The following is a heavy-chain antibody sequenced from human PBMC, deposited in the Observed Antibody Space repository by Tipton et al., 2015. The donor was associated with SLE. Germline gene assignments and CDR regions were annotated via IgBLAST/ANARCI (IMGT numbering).Heavy chain of an antibody. CDR2: IRSKAYGGTT. V-gene: IGHV3-49*04. Sequence: SLRLSCTSSGFTFSDYAMTWVRQAPGKGLEWVGFIRSKAYGGTTEYAASVQGRFTISRDDSKSIAYLQMNSLKTEDTAVYYCARGSRTSSWYFDYWGQGTLVTVSS. D-gene: IGHD6-13*01. CDR3: ARGSRTSSWYFDY. J-gene: IGHJ4*02. CDR1: GFTFSDYA.